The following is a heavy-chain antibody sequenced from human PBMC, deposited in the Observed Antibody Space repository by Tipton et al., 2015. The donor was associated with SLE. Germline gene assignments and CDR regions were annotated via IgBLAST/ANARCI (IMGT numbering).Heavy chain of an antibody. CDR3: ARVRVDTAMGVFDF. V-gene: IGHV1-8*01. CDR2: MGPNSGNT. Sequence: QSGPEVKKPGASVKVSCKASGYTFASYDINWVRQAPRQGLEWMGWMGPNSGNTGYAQKFQGRVTMTRNTSTTTAYMELRSLRSDDTAIYYCARVRVDTAMGVFDFWGQGTLVTVSS. CDR1: GYTFASYD. D-gene: IGHD5-18*01. J-gene: IGHJ4*02.